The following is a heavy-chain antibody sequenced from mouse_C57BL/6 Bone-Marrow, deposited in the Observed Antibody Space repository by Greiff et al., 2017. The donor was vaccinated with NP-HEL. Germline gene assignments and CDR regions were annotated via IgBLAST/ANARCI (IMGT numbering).Heavy chain of an antibody. CDR2: IDPSDSET. Sequence: QVQLQQPGAELVRPGSSVKLSCKASGYTFTSYWMHWVKQRPIQGLEWIGNIDPSDSETHYNQKFKDKATLTVDKSSSTAYMQLSSLTSEDSAVYYCARKEVGFWFAYWGQGTLVTVSA. D-gene: IGHD1-3*01. J-gene: IGHJ3*01. CDR3: ARKEVGFWFAY. V-gene: IGHV1-52*01. CDR1: GYTFTSYW.